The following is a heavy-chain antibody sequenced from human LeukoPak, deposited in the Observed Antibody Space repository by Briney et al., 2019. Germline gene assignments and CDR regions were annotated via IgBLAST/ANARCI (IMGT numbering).Heavy chain of an antibody. CDR3: ARAYCSGGSCYSFDY. V-gene: IGHV4-31*03. J-gene: IGHJ4*02. D-gene: IGHD2-15*01. Sequence: PSQTLSLTCTVSGGSISSGGYWSWIRPHPGKGLEWIGYIYYSGTTYYNPSLKSRVTISVDTSKNQFSLKLSSVTAADTAVYYCARAYCSGGSCYSFDYWGQGTLVTVSS. CDR1: GGSISSGGY. CDR2: IYYSGTT.